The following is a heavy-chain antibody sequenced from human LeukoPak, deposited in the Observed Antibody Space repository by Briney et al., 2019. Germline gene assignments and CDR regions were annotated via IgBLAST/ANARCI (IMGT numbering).Heavy chain of an antibody. V-gene: IGHV3-21*01. CDR2: ISSSSTYI. CDR3: ARDLSVGAKPDLGFDY. CDR1: GFTFSSYS. J-gene: IGHJ4*02. D-gene: IGHD1-26*01. Sequence: GGSLRLSCAASGFTFSSYSMNWVRQTPGKGLEWVSSISSSSTYIYYADSLKGRFTIPRDNAKNSLYLQMNSLRAEDTAVYFCARDLSVGAKPDLGFDYWGQGTLVTVSS.